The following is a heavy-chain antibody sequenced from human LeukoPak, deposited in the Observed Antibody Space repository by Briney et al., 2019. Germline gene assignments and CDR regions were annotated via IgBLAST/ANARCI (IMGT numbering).Heavy chain of an antibody. D-gene: IGHD4-17*01. CDR1: GFTFSRYW. Sequence: GGSLRLSCAASGFTFSRYWMHWVRQAPGKGLVWVSRINSDGYSTTYADSVKGRFTISRDNARNSLYLQMNSLRAEDTAVYYCARDGVGNHGDYVLGGNWFDPWGQGTLVTVSS. V-gene: IGHV3-74*01. J-gene: IGHJ5*02. CDR3: ARDGVGNHGDYVLGGNWFDP. CDR2: INSDGYST.